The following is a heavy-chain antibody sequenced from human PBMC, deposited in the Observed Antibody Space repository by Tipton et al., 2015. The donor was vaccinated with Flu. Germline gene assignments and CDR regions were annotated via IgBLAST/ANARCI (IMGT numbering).Heavy chain of an antibody. CDR2: LSGGGGGA. J-gene: IGHJ4*02. CDR1: GFTFSRYA. V-gene: IGHV3-23*01. D-gene: IGHD6-6*01. CDR3: AKDIYGAPRYSFDH. Sequence: SLRLSCAASGFTFSRYAMSWVRQAPGKGLEWVSFLSGGGGGAKYADSVKGRFTISRDNAKNTLYLQMNSLRVEDTAVYFCAKDIYGAPRYSFDHWGQGTLVTASS.